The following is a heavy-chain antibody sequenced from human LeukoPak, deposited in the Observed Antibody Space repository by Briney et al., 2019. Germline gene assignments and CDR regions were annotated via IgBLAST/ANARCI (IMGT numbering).Heavy chain of an antibody. CDR3: ARTAVAGIDY. CDR2: IYYSGST. CDR1: GGSISSYY. D-gene: IGHD6-19*01. J-gene: IGHJ4*02. V-gene: IGHV4-59*01. Sequence: SETLSLTCTVSGGSISSYYWSWIRQPPGKGLEWIGYIYYSGSTNYNPSLKSRVTISVDTSKNQFSLKLSSVTAADTAVYYCARTAVAGIDYWGQGILVTVSS.